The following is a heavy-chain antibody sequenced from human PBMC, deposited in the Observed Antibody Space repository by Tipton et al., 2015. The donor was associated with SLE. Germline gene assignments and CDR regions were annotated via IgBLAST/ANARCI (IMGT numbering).Heavy chain of an antibody. Sequence: QSGAEVKKPGSSVKVSCKASGGAFSSYAITWVRQAPGQGLEWMGGIIPILGTADYAQKFQGRVTITTDEFTTTGYMELSSLTSEDTAVYYCAREPPSDSAAGTLDYWGQGTLVTVSS. CDR1: GGAFSSYA. J-gene: IGHJ4*02. CDR2: IIPILGTA. V-gene: IGHV1-69*05. CDR3: AREPPSDSAAGTLDY. D-gene: IGHD6-13*01.